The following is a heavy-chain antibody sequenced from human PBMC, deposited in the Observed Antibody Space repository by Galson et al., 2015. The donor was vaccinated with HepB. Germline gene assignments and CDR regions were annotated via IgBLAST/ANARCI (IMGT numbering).Heavy chain of an antibody. D-gene: IGHD5-24*01. CDR1: GGTFSSYA. J-gene: IGHJ4*02. V-gene: IGHV1-69*13. CDR3: ARDLMATTPGYFDY. Sequence: SVKVSCKASGGTFSSYAISWVRQAPGQGLEWMGGIVPTFGTANYAQKFQGRVTITADESTSTAYMELSSLRSEDTAVYYCARDLMATTPGYFDYWGQGTLVTVSS. CDR2: IVPTFGTA.